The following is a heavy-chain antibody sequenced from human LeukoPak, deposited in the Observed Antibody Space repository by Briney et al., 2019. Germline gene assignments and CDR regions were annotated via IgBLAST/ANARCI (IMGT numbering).Heavy chain of an antibody. CDR2: IYYSGST. CDR1: GGSISSSSYY. J-gene: IGHJ3*02. CDR3: ARLAYYDSSGYQRRAFDI. Sequence: PSETLSLTCTVSGGSISSSSYYWGWIRQPPGKGLEWIGSIYYSGSTYYNPSLKSRVTISVDTSKNQFSLKLSSVTAADTAVYYCARLAYYDSSGYQRRAFDIWGQGTMVTVSS. D-gene: IGHD3-22*01. V-gene: IGHV4-39*01.